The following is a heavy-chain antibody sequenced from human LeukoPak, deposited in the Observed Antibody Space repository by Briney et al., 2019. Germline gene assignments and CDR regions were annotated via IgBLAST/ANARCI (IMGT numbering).Heavy chain of an antibody. D-gene: IGHD2-15*01. CDR1: GGSISSSNW. CDR2: IYHSGST. Sequence: KASETLSLTCAVSGGSISSSNWWSRVRQPPGKGLEWIGEIYHSGSTNYNPSPKSRVTISVDKSKNQFSLKLSSVTAADTAVYYCARTYCRGGICYDYWGQGTLVTVSS. CDR3: ARTYCRGGICYDY. V-gene: IGHV4-4*02. J-gene: IGHJ4*02.